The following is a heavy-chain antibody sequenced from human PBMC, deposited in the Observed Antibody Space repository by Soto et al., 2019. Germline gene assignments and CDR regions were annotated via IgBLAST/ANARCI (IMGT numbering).Heavy chain of an antibody. CDR3: ASVSYYYGMDV. CDR1: GFTFSIYS. V-gene: IGHV3-21*01. Sequence: GGSLRLSCAASGFTFSIYSMDWVRQAPGKGLEWVSSISSSSSYIYYADSVKGRFTISRDNAKNSLYLQMNSLRAEDTAVYYCASVSYYYGMDVWGQGTTVTVSS. CDR2: ISSSSSYI. J-gene: IGHJ6*02.